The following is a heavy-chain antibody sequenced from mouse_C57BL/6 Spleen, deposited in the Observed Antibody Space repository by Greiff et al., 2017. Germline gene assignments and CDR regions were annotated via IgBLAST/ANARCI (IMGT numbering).Heavy chain of an antibody. J-gene: IGHJ4*01. D-gene: IGHD1-1*01. CDR1: GFTFSNYW. V-gene: IGHV6-3*01. CDR2: IRLKSDNYAT. CDR3: TGGSSYFYAMDY. Sequence: EVQVVESGGGLVQPGGSMKLSCVASGFTFSNYWMNWVRQSPEKGLEWVAQIRLKSDNYATHYAESVKGRFTISSDDSKSSVYLQMNNLRAEDTGIYYCTGGSSYFYAMDYWGQGTSVTVSS.